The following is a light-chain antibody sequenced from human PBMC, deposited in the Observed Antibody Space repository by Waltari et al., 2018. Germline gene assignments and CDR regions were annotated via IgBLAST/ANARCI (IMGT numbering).Light chain of an antibody. V-gene: IGKV3-20*01. Sequence: GRASQSISRSLAWYQHKPGQAPRLLIYGASSRATGIPDRFSGSGSGTDFSLTISRLQPEDFAVYYCQHYVRLPATFGQGTKVDIK. CDR2: GAS. CDR1: QSISRS. J-gene: IGKJ1*01. CDR3: QHYVRLPAT.